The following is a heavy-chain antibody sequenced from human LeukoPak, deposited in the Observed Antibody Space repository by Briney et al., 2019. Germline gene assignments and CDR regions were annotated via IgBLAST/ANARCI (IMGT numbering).Heavy chain of an antibody. CDR3: AKERYMLDY. CDR2: VSHDGSKK. J-gene: IGHJ4*02. D-gene: IGHD1-14*01. CDR1: GFIFSRYG. V-gene: IGHV3-30*18. Sequence: GGSLRLSCEASGFIFSRYGMHWVRQAPGKGLEWVALVSHDGSKKYCADSVKGRFTISRDNPKNTLYLRMSSLRPEDTAVYFCAKERYMLDYWGQGTLVTVSS.